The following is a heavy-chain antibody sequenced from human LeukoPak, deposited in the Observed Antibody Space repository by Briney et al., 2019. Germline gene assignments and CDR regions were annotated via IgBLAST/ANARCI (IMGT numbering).Heavy chain of an antibody. CDR3: ATTTNYYYGSGSYRLSSHFDY. J-gene: IGHJ4*02. CDR1: GGSFSGYY. Sequence: SETLSLTCAVYGGSFSGYYWSWIRQPPGKGLEWIGEISHSGSTNYNPSLKSRVTISVDTSKNQFSLKLSSATAADTAVYYCATTTNYYYGSGSYRLSSHFDYWGQGTLVTVSS. CDR2: ISHSGST. D-gene: IGHD3-10*01. V-gene: IGHV4-34*01.